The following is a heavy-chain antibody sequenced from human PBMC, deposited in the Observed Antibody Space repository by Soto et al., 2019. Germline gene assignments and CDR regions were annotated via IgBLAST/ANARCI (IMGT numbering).Heavy chain of an antibody. CDR3: ARDLIAARPEAYYYYGMDV. CDR2: IIPIFGTA. D-gene: IGHD6-6*01. CDR1: GGTFSSYA. Sequence: QVQLVQSGAEVKKPGSSVKVSCKASGGTFSSYAISWVRQAPGQGLEWMGGIIPIFGTANYAQKFQGRVTITADESTSTAYMELSSLRSEDTAVYCCARDLIAARPEAYYYYGMDVWGQGTTVTVSS. J-gene: IGHJ6*02. V-gene: IGHV1-69*01.